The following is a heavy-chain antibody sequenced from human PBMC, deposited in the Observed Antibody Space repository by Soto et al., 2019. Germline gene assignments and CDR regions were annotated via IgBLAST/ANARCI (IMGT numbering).Heavy chain of an antibody. CDR1: GFTFSSYA. Sequence: EVQLLESGGGLVQPGGSLRLSCAASGFTFSSYAMRWVRQAPVKGLEWVSAISGSGGSTYYADSVKGRFTISRDNSKNTLYLQINSLRAEDTAVYYCARRGSRSYYDYWGQGTLVTVSS. CDR2: ISGSGGST. CDR3: ARRGSRSYYDY. D-gene: IGHD2-2*01. V-gene: IGHV3-23*01. J-gene: IGHJ4*02.